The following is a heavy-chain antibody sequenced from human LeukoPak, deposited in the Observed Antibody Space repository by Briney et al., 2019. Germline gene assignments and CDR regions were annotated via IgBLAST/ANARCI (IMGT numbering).Heavy chain of an antibody. J-gene: IGHJ4*02. D-gene: IGHD4-23*01. CDR2: IYNSGST. CDR1: GGSISRYH. V-gene: IGHV4-59*01. CDR3: ARTSTVVTRYYFDY. Sequence: NASETLSLTCTVSGGSISRYHWSWIRQPPGEGLEWIGYIYNSGSTNYNPSLKSRVTMSVDTSKNQFSLKLTSVTAADTAVYYCARTSTVVTRYYFDYWGQGTLVTVSP.